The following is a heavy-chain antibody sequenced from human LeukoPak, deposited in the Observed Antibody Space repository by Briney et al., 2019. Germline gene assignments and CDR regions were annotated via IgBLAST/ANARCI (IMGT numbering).Heavy chain of an antibody. Sequence: PSETLSLTCAVYGGSFRGYYWSWIRQPPGKGLEWIGEINHSGSTNYNPSLKSRVTISVDTSKNQFSLKLSSVTAADTAVYYCARNRISYYGSGSYMDVWGKGTTVTVSS. CDR2: INHSGST. J-gene: IGHJ6*03. V-gene: IGHV4-34*01. CDR1: GGSFRGYY. D-gene: IGHD3-10*01. CDR3: ARNRISYYGSGSYMDV.